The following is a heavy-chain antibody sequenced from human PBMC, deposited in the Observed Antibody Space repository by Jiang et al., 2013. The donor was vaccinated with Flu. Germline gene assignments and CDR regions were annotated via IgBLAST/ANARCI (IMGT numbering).Heavy chain of an antibody. J-gene: IGHJ5*02. CDR2: INHSGST. V-gene: IGHV4-34*01. CDR3: ASCVVAATGWFDP. CDR1: GGSFSGYY. Sequence: LLKPSETLSLTCAVYGGSFSGYYWSWIRQPPGKGLEWIGEINHSGSTNYNPSLKSRVTISVDTSKNQFSLKLSSVTAADTAVYYCASCVVAATGWFDPWGQGTLVTVSS. D-gene: IGHD2-15*01.